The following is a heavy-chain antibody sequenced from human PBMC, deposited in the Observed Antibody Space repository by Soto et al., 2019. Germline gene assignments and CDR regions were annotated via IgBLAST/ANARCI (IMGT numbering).Heavy chain of an antibody. CDR2: INAGNGTT. CDR1: GYTFTSYA. Sequence: GASVKVSCKASGYTFTSYAMHWVRQAPGQRLEWMGWINAGNGTTNYAQKFQGRVTITADESTSTAYMELSSLRSEDTAVYYCARDSAPSSRYCISTSCYLYYYGMDVWGQGTTVTVSS. CDR3: ARDSAPSSRYCISTSCYLYYYGMDV. V-gene: IGHV1-3*01. D-gene: IGHD2-2*01. J-gene: IGHJ6*02.